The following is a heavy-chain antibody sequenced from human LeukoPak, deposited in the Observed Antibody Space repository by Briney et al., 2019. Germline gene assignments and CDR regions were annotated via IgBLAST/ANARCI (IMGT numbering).Heavy chain of an antibody. J-gene: IGHJ4*02. CDR1: GGSISSGGYS. D-gene: IGHD3-22*01. CDR2: IYHSGST. Sequence: SQTLSLTCAVSGGSISSGGYSWSWIRQPPGKGLEWIGYIYHSGSTYYNPSLKSRVTISVDRSKNQFSLKVSSVTAADTAVYYCARVCYYDCSGYYAGYFDYWGQGTLVTVSS. CDR3: ARVCYYDCSGYYAGYFDY. V-gene: IGHV4-30-2*01.